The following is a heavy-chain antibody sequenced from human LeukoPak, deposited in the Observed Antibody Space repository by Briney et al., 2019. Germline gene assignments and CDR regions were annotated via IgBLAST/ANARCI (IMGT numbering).Heavy chain of an antibody. CDR2: INHSGST. V-gene: IGHV4-34*01. Sequence: SETLSLTCTVSGGSISSYYWSWIRQPPGKGLEWIGEINHSGSTNYNPSLKSRVTISVDTSKNQFSLKLSSVTAADTAVYYCARSLGGNDPYYFDYWGQGTLVTVSS. CDR3: ARSLGGNDPYYFDY. J-gene: IGHJ4*02. D-gene: IGHD4-23*01. CDR1: GGSISSYY.